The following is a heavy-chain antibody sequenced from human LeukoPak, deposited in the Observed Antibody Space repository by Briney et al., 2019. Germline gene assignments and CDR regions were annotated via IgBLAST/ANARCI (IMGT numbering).Heavy chain of an antibody. Sequence: GGSLRLSCTGSGFTFGDHAMSWVRQAPGKGLEWIGFIRSKAYGGTTEYAASVKGRFTISRDDSNSIAYLQMNSLKTEDTAVYYCTRTPPSYYDCWSGLSMDVWGQGTTVTVSS. D-gene: IGHD3-3*01. CDR2: IRSKAYGGTT. CDR3: TRTPPSYYDCWSGLSMDV. V-gene: IGHV3-49*04. J-gene: IGHJ6*02. CDR1: GFTFGDHA.